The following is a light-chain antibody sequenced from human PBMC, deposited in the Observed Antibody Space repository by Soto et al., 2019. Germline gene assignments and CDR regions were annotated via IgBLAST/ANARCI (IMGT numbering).Light chain of an antibody. Sequence: QSVLTQPPSASGSPGQSVTISCTGTSSDVGGYNYVPWYQQYPGKAPKLMIYEVSKRPSGVPDRFSGSKSGNTASLTVSGLQAEDEADYYCSSYAGGNNPFVFGTGTKAPS. CDR2: EVS. V-gene: IGLV2-8*01. J-gene: IGLJ1*01. CDR3: SSYAGGNNPFV. CDR1: SSDVGGYNY.